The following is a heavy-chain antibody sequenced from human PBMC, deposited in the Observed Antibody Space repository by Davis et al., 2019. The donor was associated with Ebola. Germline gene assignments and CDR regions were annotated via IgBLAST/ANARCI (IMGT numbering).Heavy chain of an antibody. CDR1: GFTFSSYA. V-gene: IGHV3-23*01. CDR3: AKVDCSGGSCYGMDV. D-gene: IGHD2-15*01. CDR2: ISGSGGST. J-gene: IGHJ6*02. Sequence: GESLKISCAASGFTFSSYAMSWVRQAPGQGLEWVSAISGSGGSTYYADSVKGRFTISRDNSKNTLYLQMNSLRAEDTAVYYCAKVDCSGGSCYGMDVWGQGTTVTVSS.